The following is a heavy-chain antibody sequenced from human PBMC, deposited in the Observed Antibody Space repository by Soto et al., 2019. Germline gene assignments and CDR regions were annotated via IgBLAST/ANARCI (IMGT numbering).Heavy chain of an antibody. CDR3: AREVGILTADNWFDP. Sequence: QVQLVESGGGVVQPGRSLRLSCAASGFTFSSYGMHWVRQAPGKGLEWVAVIWYDGSNKYYADSVKGRFTISRDNSKNTLYLQMNSLRAEDTAVYYCAREVGILTADNWFDPWGQGTLVTVSS. CDR1: GFTFSSYG. J-gene: IGHJ5*02. CDR2: IWYDGSNK. D-gene: IGHD3-9*01. V-gene: IGHV3-33*01.